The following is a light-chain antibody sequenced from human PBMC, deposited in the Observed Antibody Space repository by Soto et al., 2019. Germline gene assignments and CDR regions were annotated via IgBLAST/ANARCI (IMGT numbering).Light chain of an antibody. CDR3: QQRSNWPYT. J-gene: IGKJ2*01. V-gene: IGKV3-11*01. CDR2: DAS. Sequence: EIVLTQSPATLSLSPGERATLSCRASQSVSSFLASYQQKPGQSPRLLIYDASNRATGIPARFSGSGSGTDFTLTISSLEPEDFALYYCQQRSNWPYTFGQGTKLEIK. CDR1: QSVSSF.